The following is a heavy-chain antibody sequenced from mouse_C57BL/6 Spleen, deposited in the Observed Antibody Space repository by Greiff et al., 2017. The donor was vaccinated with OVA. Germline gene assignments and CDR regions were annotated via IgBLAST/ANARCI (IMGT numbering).Heavy chain of an antibody. Sequence: EVMLVESGGGLVQPGGSMKLSCVASGFTFSNYWMNWVRQSPEKGLEWVAQIRLKSDNYATHYAESVKGRFTISRDDSKSSVYLQMNNLRAEDTGIYYCTGHYGYDEGFAYWGQGTLVTVSA. CDR1: GFTFSNYW. V-gene: IGHV6-3*01. CDR3: TGHYGYDEGFAY. J-gene: IGHJ3*01. D-gene: IGHD2-2*01. CDR2: IRLKSDNYAT.